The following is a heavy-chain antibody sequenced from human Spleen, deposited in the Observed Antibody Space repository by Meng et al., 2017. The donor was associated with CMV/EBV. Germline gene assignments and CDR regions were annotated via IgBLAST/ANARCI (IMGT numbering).Heavy chain of an antibody. J-gene: IGHJ6*02. CDR2: FYSGDST. V-gene: IGHV3-66*01. D-gene: IGHD3-3*01. Sequence: GESLKISCAASGFTVSSNHMSWVRQAPGKGLDWVSVFYSGDSTYYADSVKGRFTISRDNAKNSLYLQMNSLRAEDTAVYYCARGITIFGVVIYYYYGMDVWGQGTTVTVSS. CDR3: ARGITIFGVVIYYYYGMDV. CDR1: GFTVSSNH.